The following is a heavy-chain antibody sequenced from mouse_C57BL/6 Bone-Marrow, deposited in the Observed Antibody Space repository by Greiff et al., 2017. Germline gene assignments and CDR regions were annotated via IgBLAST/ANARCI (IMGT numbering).Heavy chain of an antibody. J-gene: IGHJ4*01. D-gene: IGHD2-1*01. Sequence: QVQLQQSGPGLVQPSQSLSITCTVSGFSLTSYGVHWVRQSPGKGLEWLGVIWRGGSTDYNAAFMSRLSITKDNSKSQVFFKMNSLQADDTAIYYCAKKEGSYGNYEGAMDYWGQGTSVTVSS. CDR1: GFSLTSYG. V-gene: IGHV2-5*01. CDR3: AKKEGSYGNYEGAMDY. CDR2: IWRGGST.